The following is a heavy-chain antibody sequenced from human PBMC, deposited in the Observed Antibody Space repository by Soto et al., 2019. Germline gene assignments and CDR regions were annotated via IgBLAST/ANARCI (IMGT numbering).Heavy chain of an antibody. J-gene: IGHJ5*02. D-gene: IGHD6-13*01. CDR2: IYSGGST. CDR3: ARVLRGYSSSWYDLPWVWWFDP. V-gene: IGHV3-53*04. Sequence: GGSLRLSCVASGFTFSTYGIYWVRQAPGKGLEWVSVIYSGGSTYYADSVKGRFTISRHNSKNTLYLQMNSLRAEDTAVYYCARVLRGYSSSWYDLPWVWWFDPWGQGTLVTVSS. CDR1: GFTFSTYG.